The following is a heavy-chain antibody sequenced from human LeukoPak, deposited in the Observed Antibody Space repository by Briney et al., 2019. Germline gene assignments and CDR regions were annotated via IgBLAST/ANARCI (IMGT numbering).Heavy chain of an antibody. CDR2: IYTSGST. CDR1: GGSISSGSYY. Sequence: SETLSLTCTVSGGSISSGSYYWSWIRQPAGKGLEWIGRIYTSGSTNYNPSLKSRVTISVDTSKNQFSLKLSSVTAADTAVYYCASGVVVPAALSPYYYYHMDVWGKGTTVTVSS. V-gene: IGHV4-61*02. D-gene: IGHD2-2*01. J-gene: IGHJ6*03. CDR3: ASGVVVPAALSPYYYYHMDV.